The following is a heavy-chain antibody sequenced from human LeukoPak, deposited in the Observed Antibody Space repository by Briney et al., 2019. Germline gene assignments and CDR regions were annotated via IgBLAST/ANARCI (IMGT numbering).Heavy chain of an antibody. CDR1: GFTFSSYA. CDR3: AREVLRFLEWLLGY. J-gene: IGHJ4*02. Sequence: PGGSLRLSCAASGFTFSSYAMSWVRQAPGKGLEWVSAISGSGGSTYYADSVKGRFTISRDNSKNTLYLQMNSLRAEDTAVYYCAREVLRFLEWLLGYWGQGTLVTVSS. V-gene: IGHV3-23*01. D-gene: IGHD3-3*01. CDR2: ISGSGGST.